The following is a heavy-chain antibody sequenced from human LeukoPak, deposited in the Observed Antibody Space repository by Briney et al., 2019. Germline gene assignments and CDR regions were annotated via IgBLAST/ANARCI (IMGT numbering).Heavy chain of an antibody. Sequence: SETLSLTCTVSGGSISGYYWSWIRQPAGKGLEWIGRIYTSGSTNYNPSLKSRVTMSVDTSKNQFSLKLSSVTAADTAVYYCARERVSGSYCANFDYWGQGTLVTVSS. D-gene: IGHD1-26*01. CDR2: IYTSGST. V-gene: IGHV4-4*07. CDR1: GGSISGYY. CDR3: ARERVSGSYCANFDY. J-gene: IGHJ4*02.